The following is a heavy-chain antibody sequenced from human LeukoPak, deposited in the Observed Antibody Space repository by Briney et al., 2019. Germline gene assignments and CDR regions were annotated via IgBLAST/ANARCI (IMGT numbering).Heavy chain of an antibody. J-gene: IGHJ3*02. D-gene: IGHD3-22*01. CDR1: GGSIISYY. CDR2: IYYSGST. V-gene: IGHV4-59*08. CDR3: ARGGYYYDSSGYYYRAFDI. Sequence: SETLSLTCTVSGGSIISYYWSWIRQPPGKGLEGIGYIYYSGSTNYNPSLKSRVTISVDTSKNQFSLKLSSVTAADTAVYYCARGGYYYDSSGYYYRAFDIWGQGTMVTVSS.